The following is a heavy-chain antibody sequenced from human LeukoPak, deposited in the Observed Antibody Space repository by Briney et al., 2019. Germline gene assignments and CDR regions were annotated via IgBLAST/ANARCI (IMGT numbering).Heavy chain of an antibody. CDR3: AKDQEYSYNAARGFLDY. D-gene: IGHD5-18*01. CDR1: GFTFSSYA. V-gene: IGHV3-23*01. J-gene: IGHJ4*02. CDR2: MSGSGNST. Sequence: GGSLRLSCAASGFTFSSYAMSWVRQAPGKGLEWVSVMSGSGNSTFYADSMKGRFTISRDNSKNTLYLQMNSLRVEDTAIYYCAKDQEYSYNAARGFLDYWGQGTLVTVSS.